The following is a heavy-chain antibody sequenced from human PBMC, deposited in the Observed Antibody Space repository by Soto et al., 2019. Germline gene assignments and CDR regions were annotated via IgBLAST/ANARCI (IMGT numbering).Heavy chain of an antibody. CDR2: ISSDGSDK. D-gene: IGHD3-22*01. J-gene: IGHJ4*02. V-gene: IGHV3-30*18. Sequence: QVQLVESGGGVVQPGRSLRLSRAASGFTFSSYGMHWVRQAPGKGLEGVAVISSDGSDKNYADSVKGRFSISRDNSRNTLFLQMNSLRPEDTAVFYCAKEPYDSTGFYYSFHHWGQGTLVTVSS. CDR1: GFTFSSYG. CDR3: AKEPYDSTGFYYSFHH.